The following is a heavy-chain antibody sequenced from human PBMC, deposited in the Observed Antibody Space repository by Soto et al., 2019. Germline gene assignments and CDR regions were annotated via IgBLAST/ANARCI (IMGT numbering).Heavy chain of an antibody. D-gene: IGHD1-1*01. Sequence: QVQLQESGPGLVKPSETLSLTCTVSGGSISGHYWSWIRQPPGKGLEWIGYVSYTGSTNYNPSLKSRVTISLDTSKNQFSLKLSSVTAADTAVYYCARGGLEWFDPWGQGTLVTVSS. V-gene: IGHV4-59*11. J-gene: IGHJ5*02. CDR1: GGSISGHY. CDR3: ARGGLEWFDP. CDR2: VSYTGST.